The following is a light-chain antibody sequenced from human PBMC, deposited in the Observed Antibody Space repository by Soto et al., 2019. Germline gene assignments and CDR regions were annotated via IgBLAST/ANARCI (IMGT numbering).Light chain of an antibody. CDR3: AAWDDSLNGVV. CDR2: SNN. J-gene: IGLJ2*01. V-gene: IGLV1-44*01. CDR1: SSNIGSNT. Sequence: QSVLTQPPSASGTPGQTVTISCSGSSSNIGSNTVNWYQQLPGTAPKLLIYSNNQRPSGVPDRLSGSKSGTSASLAISGLQSEDEADYYCAAWDDSLNGVVFGRGTKLTVL.